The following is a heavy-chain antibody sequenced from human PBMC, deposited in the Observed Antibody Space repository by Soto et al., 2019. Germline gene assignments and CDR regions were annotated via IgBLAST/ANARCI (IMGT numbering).Heavy chain of an antibody. J-gene: IGHJ4*02. Sequence: SETHSLTCTVSGGHIIDHHCSCIRQTPGKGLEWIGKIYPSGSTDYNPSLNSPVIISADTSKNQVSLKLSPVTAADTAIYYCARLLGTAVFDHWGQGTLVTVSS. CDR1: GGHIIDHH. CDR2: IYPSGST. D-gene: IGHD2-21*02. CDR3: ARLLGTAVFDH. V-gene: IGHV4-4*09.